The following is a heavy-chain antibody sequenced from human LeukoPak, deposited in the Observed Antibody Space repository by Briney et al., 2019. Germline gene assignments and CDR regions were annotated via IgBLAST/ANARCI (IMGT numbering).Heavy chain of an antibody. CDR2: ISSSSSYI. D-gene: IGHD6-13*01. J-gene: IGHJ4*02. CDR3: ARGGSSWYYFDY. CDR1: GFTFSSYS. Sequence: PGGSLRLSCAASGFTFSSYSMNWVRQAPGKGLEWVSFISSSSSYIYYADSVKGRFTISRSNAKNSLYLQMNSLRAEDTAVYYCARGGSSWYYFDYWGQGTLVTVSS. V-gene: IGHV3-21*01.